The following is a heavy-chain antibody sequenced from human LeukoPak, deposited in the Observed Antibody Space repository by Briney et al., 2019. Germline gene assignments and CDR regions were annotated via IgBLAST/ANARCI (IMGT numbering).Heavy chain of an antibody. CDR3: ASPEGYSYGSFDY. J-gene: IGHJ4*02. Sequence: GASVKVSCKASGGTFSSYTISWVRQAPGQGLEWMGRITPILGIANYAQKFQGRVTITADKSTSTAYMELSSLRSEDTAVYYCASPEGYSYGSFDYWGQGTLVTVSS. D-gene: IGHD5-18*01. V-gene: IGHV1-69*02. CDR1: GGTFSSYT. CDR2: ITPILGIA.